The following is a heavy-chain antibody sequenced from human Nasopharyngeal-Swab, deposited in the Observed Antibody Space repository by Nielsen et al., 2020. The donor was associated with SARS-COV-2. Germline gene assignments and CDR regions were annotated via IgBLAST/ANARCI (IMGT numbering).Heavy chain of an antibody. V-gene: IGHV4-39*01. D-gene: IGHD5-18*01. CDR2: IYYSGST. CDR1: GGPISSSSYY. J-gene: IGHJ6*03. CDR3: ATYGYGSYYYYYMDV. Sequence: SETLSLTCTVSGGPISSSSYYWGWIRQPPGKGLEWIGSIYYSGSTYYNPSLKSRVTISVDTSKNQFSLKLSSVTAAGTAVYYCATYGYGSYYYYYMDVWGKGTTVTVSS.